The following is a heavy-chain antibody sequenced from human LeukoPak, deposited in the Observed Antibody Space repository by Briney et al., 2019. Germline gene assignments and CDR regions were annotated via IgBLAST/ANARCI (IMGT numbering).Heavy chain of an antibody. D-gene: IGHD2-2*02. CDR3: AVRYCSSTSCYTRTDDWFDP. J-gene: IGHJ5*02. Sequence: ASVKVSCKVSGYTLTELSMHWVRQAPGKGLEWMGGSDPEDGETIYAQKFQGRVTMTEDTSTDTAYMELSSLRSEDTAVYYCAVRYCSSTSCYTRTDDWFDPWGQGTLVTVSS. CDR1: GYTLTELS. V-gene: IGHV1-24*01. CDR2: SDPEDGET.